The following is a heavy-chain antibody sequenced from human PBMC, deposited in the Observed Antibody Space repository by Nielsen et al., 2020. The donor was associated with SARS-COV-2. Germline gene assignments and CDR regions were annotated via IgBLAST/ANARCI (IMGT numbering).Heavy chain of an antibody. J-gene: IGHJ4*02. CDR2: MSPNSGNT. V-gene: IGHV1-8*01. CDR3: ASESWGDYYDSSGYSLG. Sequence: ASVKVSCKASGYTFINHDINWVRQSTGQGLEWMGWMSPNSGNTGYAQKFQGRVTITRDTSASTAYMELSSLRSEDTAVYYCASESWGDYYDSSGYSLGWGQGTLVTVSS. CDR1: GYTFINHD. D-gene: IGHD3-22*01.